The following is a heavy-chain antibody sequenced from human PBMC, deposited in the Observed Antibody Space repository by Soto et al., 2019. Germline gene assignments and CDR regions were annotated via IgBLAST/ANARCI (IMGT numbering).Heavy chain of an antibody. CDR2: IGTAGDT. D-gene: IGHD3-22*01. CDR3: TTDSYSTMIVVRFDY. V-gene: IGHV3-13*01. Sequence: GGSLRLSCAASGFTFSNYDMHWVRQVTGKGLEWVSTIGTAGDTYYPGSVKGRFAISRDDSKNMMYLQMNSLRTEDTAIYYCTTDSYSTMIVVRFDYWGHGTLVTVSS. J-gene: IGHJ4*01. CDR1: GFTFSNYD.